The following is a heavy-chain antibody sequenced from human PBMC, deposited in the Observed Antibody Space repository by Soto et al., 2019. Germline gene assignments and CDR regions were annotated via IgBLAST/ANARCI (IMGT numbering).Heavy chain of an antibody. J-gene: IGHJ4*02. CDR1: GYTLTSYY. Sequence: ASGKVSCKASGYTLTSYYVHWVRQAPGQGLEWMGRINPSGGSTSYAQKFQGRVTMTRDTSTTTLYMELSSLKSEDSAVYYCARGVPNSSGYFYDYWGQGTLVTVSS. D-gene: IGHD3-22*01. V-gene: IGHV1-46*01. CDR2: INPSGGST. CDR3: ARGVPNSSGYFYDY.